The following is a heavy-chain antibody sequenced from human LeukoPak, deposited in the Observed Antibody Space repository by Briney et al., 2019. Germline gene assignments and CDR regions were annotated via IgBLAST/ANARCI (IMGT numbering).Heavy chain of an antibody. J-gene: IGHJ4*02. CDR2: ISSSSSYT. CDR1: GFTFSDYY. D-gene: IGHD5-18*01. CDR3: ARVDSYGYDY. V-gene: IGHV3-11*06. Sequence: GRSLILSCAASGFTFSDYYMSWIRQAPGKGLEWVSYISSSSSYTNYADSVKGRFTISRDNAKNSLYLQMNSLRAEDTAVYYCARVDSYGYDYWGQGTLVTVSS.